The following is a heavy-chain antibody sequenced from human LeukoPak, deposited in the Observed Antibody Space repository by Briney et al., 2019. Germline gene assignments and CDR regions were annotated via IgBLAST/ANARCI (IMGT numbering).Heavy chain of an antibody. Sequence: PSETLSLTCAVSGGSIKSNNWWSWVRQPPGKGPEWIGEIYHSGSTNYNPSLESRVTVSVDKSKNQFSLDLSSVTAADTAVYYCARRSRIGRFGELSGYFDYWGQGTLVTVSS. CDR1: GGSIKSNNW. V-gene: IGHV4-4*02. D-gene: IGHD3-10*01. CDR2: IYHSGST. J-gene: IGHJ4*02. CDR3: ARRSRIGRFGELSGYFDY.